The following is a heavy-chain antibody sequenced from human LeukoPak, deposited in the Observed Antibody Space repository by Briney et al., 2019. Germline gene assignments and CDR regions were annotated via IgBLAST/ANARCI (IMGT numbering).Heavy chain of an antibody. D-gene: IGHD1-26*01. CDR1: GYTFTCYY. CDR3: ARDPGPLVGATTVNDY. V-gene: IGHV1-2*06. Sequence: ASVKVSCKASGYTFTCYYMHWVRQAPGQGLEWMGRINPNSGGTNYAQKFQGRVTITADESTSTAYMELSSLRSEDTAVYYCARDPGPLVGATTVNDYWGQGTLVTVSS. J-gene: IGHJ4*02. CDR2: INPNSGGT.